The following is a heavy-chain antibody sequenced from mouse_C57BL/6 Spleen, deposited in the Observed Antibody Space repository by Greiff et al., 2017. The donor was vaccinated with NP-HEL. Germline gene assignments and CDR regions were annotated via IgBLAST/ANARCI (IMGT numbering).Heavy chain of an antibody. CDR1: GYTFTDYE. D-gene: IGHD2-1*01. CDR3: TRERGNYAFDY. Sequence: QVQLQQSGAELVRPGASVTLSCKASGYTFTDYEMHWVKQTPVHGLEWIGAIDPETGGTAYNQKFKGKDILTADKSSSTAYMELRSLTSEDSAVYYCTRERGNYAFDYWGQGTTLTVSS. J-gene: IGHJ2*01. V-gene: IGHV1-15*01. CDR2: IDPETGGT.